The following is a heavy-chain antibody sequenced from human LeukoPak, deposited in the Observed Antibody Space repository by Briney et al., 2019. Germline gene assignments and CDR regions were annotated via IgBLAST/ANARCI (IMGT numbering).Heavy chain of an antibody. D-gene: IGHD4-17*01. J-gene: IGHJ4*02. V-gene: IGHV3-23*01. CDR2: ISGGGGTT. CDR1: GFTFSSYA. CDR3: AKDRGFSWATVSTALFEY. Sequence: GGSLRLSCAASGFTFSSYAMSWVRQAPGKGLEWVSGISGGGGTTYYADSVKGRFTISRDNSKNTLYVQMNSLRAEDTAVYYCAKDRGFSWATVSTALFEYWGLGTLVTVSS.